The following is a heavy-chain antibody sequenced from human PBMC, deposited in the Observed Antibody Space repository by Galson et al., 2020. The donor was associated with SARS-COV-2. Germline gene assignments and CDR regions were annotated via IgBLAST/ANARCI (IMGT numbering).Heavy chain of an antibody. CDR1: GFTVSSRY. CDR2: IYPTGNT. V-gene: IGHV3-53*01. Sequence: GASLKISCAASGFTVSSRYISWVRQAPGKGLEWVSLIYPTGNTFYADSVKGRFTVSRDNSRNTLFLQMNSLRAEDTAVYYCLREGDTINQDYLGQGTLGTVSS. D-gene: IGHD3-10*01. J-gene: IGHJ4*02. CDR3: LREGDTINQDY.